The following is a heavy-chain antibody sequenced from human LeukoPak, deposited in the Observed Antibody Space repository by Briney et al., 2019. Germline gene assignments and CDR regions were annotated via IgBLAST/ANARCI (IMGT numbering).Heavy chain of an antibody. CDR1: GFTFSSYA. J-gene: IGHJ4*02. V-gene: IGHV3-23*01. CDR2: ISGSGGST. CDR3: ARDMGRGYDFWSAIRGNDY. D-gene: IGHD3-3*01. Sequence: PGGSLRLSCAASGFTFSSYAMTWVRQAPGKGLEWVSVISGSGGSTYCADSVKGRFTVSRDNSKKALYLQMNSLRAEDTAVYYCARDMGRGYDFWSAIRGNDYWGQGTLVTVSS.